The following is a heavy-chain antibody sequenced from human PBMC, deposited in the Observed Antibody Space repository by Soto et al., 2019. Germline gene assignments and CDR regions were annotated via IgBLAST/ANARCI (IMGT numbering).Heavy chain of an antibody. CDR2: MNLNSGNP. CDR3: AISPNDYGDRH. Sequence: QVQLVQSGAEVKKPGASVKVSCKASGYTFTSYDINWLRQATGQGLEWMGWMNLNSGNPGYAQKYHGKDNKTRNNSRSTAYLARIILTSADTAVYYCAISPNDYGDRHWGQGTLVTVSS. V-gene: IGHV1-8*01. D-gene: IGHD4-17*01. CDR1: GYTFTSYD. J-gene: IGHJ4*02.